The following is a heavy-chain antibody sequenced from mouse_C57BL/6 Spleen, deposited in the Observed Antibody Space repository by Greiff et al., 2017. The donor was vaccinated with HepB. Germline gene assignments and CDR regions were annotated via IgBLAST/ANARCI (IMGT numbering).Heavy chain of an antibody. D-gene: IGHD2-2*01. CDR3: AKPWGYDGTYYAMDY. Sequence: QVQLQQSGAELARPGASVKLSCKASGYTFTSYGISWVKQRTGQGLEWIGEIYPRSGNTYYNEKFKGKATLTADKSSSTAYMELRSLTSEDSAVYFCAKPWGYDGTYYAMDYWGQGTSVTVSS. CDR2: IYPRSGNT. CDR1: GYTFTSYG. J-gene: IGHJ4*01. V-gene: IGHV1-81*01.